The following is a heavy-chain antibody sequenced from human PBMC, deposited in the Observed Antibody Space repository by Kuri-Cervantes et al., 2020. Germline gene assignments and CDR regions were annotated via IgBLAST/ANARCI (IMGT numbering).Heavy chain of an antibody. CDR2: INPYSGSA. CDR3: TRVPRESEAR. Sequence: ASVKVSCKASGYTFTSHDINWVRQATGQGLERMGYINPYSGSAVYAQKFQGRITMTTDTSISTAYMELSSLRSEDTAIYYCTRVPRESEARWGQGTLVTVSS. D-gene: IGHD6-6*01. CDR1: GYTFTSHD. J-gene: IGHJ4*02. V-gene: IGHV1-8*01.